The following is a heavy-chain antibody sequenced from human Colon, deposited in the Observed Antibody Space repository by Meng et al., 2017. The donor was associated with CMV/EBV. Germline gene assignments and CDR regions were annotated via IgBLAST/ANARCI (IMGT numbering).Heavy chain of an antibody. Sequence: GGSLRLSCAASGFTMEDYAMHWVRQVPGKGLEWVAGITWNSRKIGYATSVKGRFTISRDNAKNSPDLELNSLRLDDTGLYYCAKDRSYSAFGYFDDWSQGTLVTVSS. V-gene: IGHV3-9*01. CDR3: AKDRSYSAFGYFDD. J-gene: IGHJ4*02. CDR2: ITWNSRKI. CDR1: GFTMEDYA. D-gene: IGHD1-26*01.